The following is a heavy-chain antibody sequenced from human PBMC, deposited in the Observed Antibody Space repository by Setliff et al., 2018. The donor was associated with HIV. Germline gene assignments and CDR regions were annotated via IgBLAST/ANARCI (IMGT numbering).Heavy chain of an antibody. Sequence: PSATLSLTCTVSGGSISSSSYYWGWIRQPPGKGLEWIGSIYYSGNTYYNPSLNSRVTISVDTSKNQFSLKLRSVTAADTAFYYCARGVTHPPPFGAFDIWGLGTLVTVAS. V-gene: IGHV4-39*07. CDR1: GGSISSSSYY. J-gene: IGHJ3*02. CDR2: IYYSGNT. CDR3: ARGVTHPPPFGAFDI. D-gene: IGHD5-18*01.